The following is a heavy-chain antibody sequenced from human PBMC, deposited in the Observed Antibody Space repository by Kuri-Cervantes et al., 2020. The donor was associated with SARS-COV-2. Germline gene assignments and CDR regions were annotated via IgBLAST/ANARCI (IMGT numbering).Heavy chain of an antibody. D-gene: IGHD2/OR15-2a*01. CDR2: ISSTSTYI. CDR3: AREGTHLSSYYYMDV. J-gene: IGHJ6*03. V-gene: IGHV3-21*01. CDR1: GFTFSSYS. Sequence: GGSLCLSCTASGFTFSSYSMNWVRQAPGKGLEWVSAISSTSTYINYVDSLKGRFTISRDDAQNSLYLQMSSLRAEDTAVYYCAREGTHLSSYYYMDVWGKGTTVTVSS.